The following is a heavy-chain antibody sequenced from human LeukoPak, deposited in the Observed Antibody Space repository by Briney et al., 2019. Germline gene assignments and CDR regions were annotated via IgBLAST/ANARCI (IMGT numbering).Heavy chain of an antibody. CDR2: IIPILGIA. CDR3: ASGLLGDRSYYYYMDV. J-gene: IGHJ6*03. D-gene: IGHD3-16*01. CDR1: GGTFSSYA. V-gene: IGHV1-69*04. Sequence: ASVKVPCKASGGTFSSYAISWVRQAPGQGLEWMGRIIPILGIANYAQKFQGRVTITADKSTGTAYMELSSLRSEDTAVYYCASGLLGDRSYYYYMDVWGKGTTVTVSS.